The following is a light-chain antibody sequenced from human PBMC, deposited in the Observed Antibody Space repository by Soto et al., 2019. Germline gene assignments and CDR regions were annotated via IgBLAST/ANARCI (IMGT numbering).Light chain of an antibody. CDR2: RNN. Sequence: QAVVTQPPSASGTPGQRVNISCSGSSSNIGSNYVYWYWQFPATAPKLLIQRNNQRPPAAPARFSCSKSGTSASLAISGLRSEDDADYYCGGWDDSLSGPVFGGGTKVTVL. CDR3: GGWDDSLSGPV. CDR1: SSNIGSNY. V-gene: IGLV1-47*01. J-gene: IGLJ2*01.